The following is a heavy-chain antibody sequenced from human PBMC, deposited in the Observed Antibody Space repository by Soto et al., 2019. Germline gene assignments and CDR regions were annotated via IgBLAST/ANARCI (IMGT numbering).Heavy chain of an antibody. CDR3: ATRWGTAQR. V-gene: IGHV3-23*01. J-gene: IGHJ4*02. D-gene: IGHD7-27*01. CDR2: ISGNVGST. Sequence: GGSVRLSCAASGFTFNTYAMNWVRQAPGKGLEWVSGISGNVGSTYYADSVKGRFTISRDNPKNTLYLQMNTLRADDTAVYYCATRWGTAQRWGQGTLLTFSS. CDR1: GFTFNTYA.